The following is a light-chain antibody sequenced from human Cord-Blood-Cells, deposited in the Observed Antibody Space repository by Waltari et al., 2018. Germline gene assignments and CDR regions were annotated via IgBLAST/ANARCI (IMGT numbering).Light chain of an antibody. Sequence: QSALTQPASVSGSPGQSITISCTGTSSDVGSYNLVPWYQQHPGKAPKLMIYEGSKRPSGVSNRFSASKSGNTASLTISGLQAEDEAYYYCCSYAGSSTWVFGGGTKLTVL. V-gene: IGLV2-23*01. J-gene: IGLJ3*02. CDR3: CSYAGSSTWV. CDR2: EGS. CDR1: SSDVGSYNL.